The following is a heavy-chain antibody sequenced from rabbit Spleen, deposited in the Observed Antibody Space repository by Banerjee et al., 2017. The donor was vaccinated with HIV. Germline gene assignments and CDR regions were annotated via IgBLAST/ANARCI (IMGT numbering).Heavy chain of an antibody. CDR2: IYTSSGIT. CDR1: GFSFSSSYY. V-gene: IGHV1S45*01. CDR3: ARGDGSYDYIDGYFNL. J-gene: IGHJ4*01. Sequence: QEQLEESGGDLVKPEGSLTLTCTASGFSFSSSYYMYWVRQAPGKGLEWIACIYTSSGITWYATWAKGRFTISETSSTTVTLQMTSLTAADTATYFCARGDGSYDYIDGYFNLWGQGTLVT. D-gene: IGHD6-1*01.